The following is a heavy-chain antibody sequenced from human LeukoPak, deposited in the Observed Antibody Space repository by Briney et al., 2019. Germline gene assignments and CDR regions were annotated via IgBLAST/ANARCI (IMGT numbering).Heavy chain of an antibody. J-gene: IGHJ6*03. CDR2: IRSKANSYAT. Sequence: GGSLRLSCAASGFTFSGSAMHWVRQASGKGLEWVGRIRSKANSYATAYAASVKGRFTISRDDSKNTAYLQMNSLKTEDTAVYYCTRHYGDYVGPLNLLYYYYYMDVWGKGTTVTVSS. V-gene: IGHV3-73*01. CDR1: GFTFSGSA. D-gene: IGHD4-17*01. CDR3: TRHYGDYVGPLNLLYYYYYMDV.